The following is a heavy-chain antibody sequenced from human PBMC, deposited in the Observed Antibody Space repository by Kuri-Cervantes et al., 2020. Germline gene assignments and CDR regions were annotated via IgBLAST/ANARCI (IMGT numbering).Heavy chain of an antibody. CDR2: IYYSGST. CDR3: AREKTYGDYPLGAFDI. D-gene: IGHD4-17*01. J-gene: IGHJ3*02. V-gene: IGHV4-59*01. Sequence: GSLRLSCTVSGGSISSYYWSWIRQPPGKGLEWIGYIYYSGSTNYNPSLKSRVTISVDTSKNQFSLKLSSVTAADTAGYYCAREKTYGDYPLGAFDIWGQGTMVTVSS. CDR1: GGSISSYY.